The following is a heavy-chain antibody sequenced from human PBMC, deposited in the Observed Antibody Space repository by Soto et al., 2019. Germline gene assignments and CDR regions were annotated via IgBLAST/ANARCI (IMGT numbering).Heavy chain of an antibody. V-gene: IGHV1-69*13. CDR3: ARSSRRDGYNDDAFDI. CDR2: IIPIFGTA. J-gene: IGHJ3*02. Sequence: SVKVSCKASGGTFSSYAVSWVRQAPGQGLEWMGGIIPIFGTANYAQKFQGRVTITADESTSTAYMELSSLRSEDTAVYYCARSSRRDGYNDDAFDIWGQGTMVTVSS. D-gene: IGHD5-12*01. CDR1: GGTFSSYA.